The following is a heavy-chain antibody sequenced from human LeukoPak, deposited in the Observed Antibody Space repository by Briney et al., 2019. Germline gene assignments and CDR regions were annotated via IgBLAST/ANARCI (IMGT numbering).Heavy chain of an antibody. Sequence: QPGGSLRLSYAASGFTFSSYWMHWVRQAPGKGLVWVSRINSDGSSTSYADSVKGRFTISRDNAKNTLYLQMNSLRAEDTAVYYCARGVGYCSSTSCYWWFDPWGQGTLVTVSS. J-gene: IGHJ5*02. D-gene: IGHD2-2*01. CDR1: GFTFSSYW. CDR3: ARGVGYCSSTSCYWWFDP. CDR2: INSDGSST. V-gene: IGHV3-74*01.